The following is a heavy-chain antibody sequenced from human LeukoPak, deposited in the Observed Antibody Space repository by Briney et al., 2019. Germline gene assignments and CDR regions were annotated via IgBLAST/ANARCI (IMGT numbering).Heavy chain of an antibody. CDR2: ISSSGSTI. D-gene: IGHD2-2*01. CDR1: GFSFSSYE. V-gene: IGHV3-48*03. J-gene: IGHJ4*02. CDR3: ARGLTAAAYGGY. Sequence: GGSLRLSCAASGFSFSSYEMNWVRQAPGKGLEWVSYISSSGSTIYYADSVKGRFTISRDNAKNSLYLQMNSLRAEDTAAYYCARGLTAAAYGGYWGQGTLVTVSS.